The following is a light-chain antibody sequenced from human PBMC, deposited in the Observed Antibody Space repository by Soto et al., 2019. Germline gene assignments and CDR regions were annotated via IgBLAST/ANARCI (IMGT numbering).Light chain of an antibody. Sequence: DIQVTQSPSSLSASVGDRVTITCRGSQSISSYLNWYQQKPGIAPNLLIYAASSLQSGVPSRFSGSGSGTDFTLTISSLQPEDFASYNCQQSYSLPLTFGGGTQVDIK. CDR2: AAS. CDR1: QSISSY. V-gene: IGKV1-39*01. CDR3: QQSYSLPLT. J-gene: IGKJ4*01.